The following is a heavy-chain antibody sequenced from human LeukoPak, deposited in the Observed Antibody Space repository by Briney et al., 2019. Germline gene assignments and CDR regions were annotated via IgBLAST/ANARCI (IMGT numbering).Heavy chain of an antibody. J-gene: IGHJ5*02. CDR2: INPNSGGT. CDR1: GYTFTGYY. CDR3: ARDHSSGYLVDP. Sequence: ASVKVSCKASGYTFTGYYMHWVRQAPGQGLEWMGWINPNSGGTNYAQKFQGRVTMTRDTSIRAAYMELSRLRSDDTAVYYCARDHSSGYLVDPWGQGTLVTVSS. D-gene: IGHD5-18*01. V-gene: IGHV1-2*02.